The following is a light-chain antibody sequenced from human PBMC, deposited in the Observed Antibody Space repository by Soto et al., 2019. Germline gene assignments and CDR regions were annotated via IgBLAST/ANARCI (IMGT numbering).Light chain of an antibody. CDR3: QQYEATLCA. J-gene: IGKJ1*01. CDR1: ESVSSSY. Sequence: EIVLTQSPGTLSLSPGERATLSCRTSESVSSSYFAWYQQKPGQAPRLLIYGAASRLTGIPDRFSGSGSGTDFTLTISRLEHEDSAVYYCQQYEATLCAFGQGTKVDIK. CDR2: GAA. V-gene: IGKV3-20*01.